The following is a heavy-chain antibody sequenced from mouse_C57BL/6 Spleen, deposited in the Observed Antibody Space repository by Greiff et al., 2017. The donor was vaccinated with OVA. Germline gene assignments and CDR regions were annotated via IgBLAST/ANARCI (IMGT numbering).Heavy chain of an antibody. CDR3: ARGVLGNSNVAWFAY. Sequence: EVQLQQSGPELVKPGASVKMSCKASGYTFTDYNMHWVKQSHGKSLEWIGYINPNNGGTSYNQKFKGKATLTVNKSSSTAYMELRSLTSEDSAVYYCARGVLGNSNVAWFAYWGQGTLVTVSA. J-gene: IGHJ3*01. D-gene: IGHD2-5*01. CDR1: GYTFTDYN. V-gene: IGHV1-22*01. CDR2: INPNNGGT.